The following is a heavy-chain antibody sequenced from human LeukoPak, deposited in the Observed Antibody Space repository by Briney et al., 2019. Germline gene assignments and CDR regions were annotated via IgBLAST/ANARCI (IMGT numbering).Heavy chain of an antibody. Sequence: GGSLRLSCAASGFTFSSYAMSWVRQAPGKGLEWVSAISGSGGSTYYADSVKGRFTISRDNSKNTLYLQMNSLRAEDTAVYYCARDYGDYGGSSAFDYWGQRTLVTVSS. CDR1: GFTFSSYA. CDR3: ARDYGDYGGSSAFDY. D-gene: IGHD4-17*01. J-gene: IGHJ4*02. CDR2: ISGSGGST. V-gene: IGHV3-23*01.